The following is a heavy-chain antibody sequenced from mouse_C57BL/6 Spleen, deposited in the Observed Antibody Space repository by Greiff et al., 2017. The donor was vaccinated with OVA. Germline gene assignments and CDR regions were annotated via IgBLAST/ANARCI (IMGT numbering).Heavy chain of an antibody. CDR1: GYTFTDHT. CDR2: IYPRDGST. CDR3: ARTLYYGNYGAMDY. D-gene: IGHD2-1*01. J-gene: IGHJ4*01. V-gene: IGHV1-78*01. Sequence: QVQLQQSDAELVKPGASVKISCKVSGYTFTDHTIHWMKQRPEQGLEWIGYIYPRDGSTKYNEKFKGKATLTADKSSSTAYMQLNSLTSEDSAVYVGARTLYYGNYGAMDYWGQGTSVTVSS.